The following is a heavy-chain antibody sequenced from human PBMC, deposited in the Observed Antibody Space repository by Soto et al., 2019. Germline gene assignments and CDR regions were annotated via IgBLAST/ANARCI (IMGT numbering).Heavy chain of an antibody. J-gene: IGHJ6*02. V-gene: IGHV4-61*01. D-gene: IGHD2-2*02. CDR2: IYSSGST. Sequence: QVQLQESVPGLVKPSETLSLTCTVSGGSVSSDTHYWSWIRQPPGKRLEWIGFIYSSGSTNYNPSLKSRATMSVDTSKHQFSLKLRSVIVADTAVYHCARFVRSCSGTTCYTRADVWGQGTTVTVSS. CDR3: ARFVRSCSGTTCYTRADV. CDR1: GGSVSSDTHY.